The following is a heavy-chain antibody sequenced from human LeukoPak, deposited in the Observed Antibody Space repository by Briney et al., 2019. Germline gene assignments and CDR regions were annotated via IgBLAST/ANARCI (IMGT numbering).Heavy chain of an antibody. CDR2: INPNSGGT. J-gene: IGHJ4*02. Sequence: ASVKVSCKASGYTFTGYYMHWVRQAPGQGLEWMGWINPNSGGTNYAQKFQGWVTMTRDTSISTAYMELSRLRSDDTAVYYCASRNYYGSGSYYIHFDYWGQGTLVTVSS. D-gene: IGHD3-10*01. CDR3: ASRNYYGSGSYYIHFDY. CDR1: GYTFTGYY. V-gene: IGHV1-2*04.